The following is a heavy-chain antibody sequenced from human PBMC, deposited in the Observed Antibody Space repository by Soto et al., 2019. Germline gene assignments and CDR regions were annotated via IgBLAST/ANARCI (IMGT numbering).Heavy chain of an antibody. Sequence: EVQLLESGGGLVQPGGSLRLSCAASGFTFSNYAMSWVRQAPGKGLEWVSAISGSGDNTYYADSVKGRFTISRDNSKNTLYLQMNSRRAEDTAVYYCAKDFGMAAPGVSFQHWGQGTLVTFSS. CDR1: GFTFSNYA. CDR3: AKDFGMAAPGVSFQH. V-gene: IGHV3-23*01. D-gene: IGHD3-3*01. J-gene: IGHJ1*01. CDR2: ISGSGDNT.